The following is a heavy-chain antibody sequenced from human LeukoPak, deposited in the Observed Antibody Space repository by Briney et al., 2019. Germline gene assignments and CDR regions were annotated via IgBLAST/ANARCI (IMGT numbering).Heavy chain of an antibody. CDR3: ARGYSSGWYSEEEDAFDI. V-gene: IGHV1-8*01. Sequence: ASVKVSCKASGYTFTSYDINWVRQATGQGLEWMGWMNPNSGNTGYAQKFQGRVTMTRNTSISTAYMELSSLRSEDTAVYYCARGYSSGWYSEEEDAFDIWGQGTMVTVSS. J-gene: IGHJ3*02. CDR2: MNPNSGNT. D-gene: IGHD6-19*01. CDR1: GYTFTSYD.